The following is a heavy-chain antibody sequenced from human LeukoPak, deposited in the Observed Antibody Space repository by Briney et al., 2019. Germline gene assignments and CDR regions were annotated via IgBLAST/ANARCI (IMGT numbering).Heavy chain of an antibody. Sequence: SETLSLTCTVPGGSISSSSYYWSWIRQPPGKGLEWIGYIYYSGSTNYNPSLKSRVTISVDTSKNQFSLKLSSVTAADTAVYYCARDYYGSGSYYNWGQGTLVTVSS. CDR2: IYYSGST. D-gene: IGHD3-10*01. CDR3: ARDYYGSGSYYN. J-gene: IGHJ4*02. V-gene: IGHV4-61*01. CDR1: GGSISSSSYY.